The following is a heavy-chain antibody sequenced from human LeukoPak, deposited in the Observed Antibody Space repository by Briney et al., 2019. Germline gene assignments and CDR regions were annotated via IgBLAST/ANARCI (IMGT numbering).Heavy chain of an antibody. V-gene: IGHV4-34*01. CDR1: GFPFSSYA. J-gene: IGHJ4*02. CDR2: INHSGST. CDR3: ARGSNWNYSKRFDY. D-gene: IGHD1-7*01. Sequence: PGGSLRLSCAASGFPFSSYAMSWVRQPLGKGLESIGEINHSGSTNYNPSLKSRVTISVDTSKNQFSLKLSSVTAADTAVYYCARGSNWNYSKRFDYWGQGTLVTVSS.